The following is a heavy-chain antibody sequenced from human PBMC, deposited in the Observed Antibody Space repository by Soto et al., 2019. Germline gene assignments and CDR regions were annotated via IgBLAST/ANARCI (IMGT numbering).Heavy chain of an antibody. D-gene: IGHD6-13*01. CDR3: ARGSSSWYGDYYYGMDV. CDR1: GGTFSSYA. Sequence: GASVKVSCKASGGTFSSYAISWVRQAPGQGLEWMGGIIPIFGTANYAQKFQGRVTITADESTSTAYMELSSLRSEDTAVYYCARGSSSWYGDYYYGMDVWGQGTTVTVSS. J-gene: IGHJ6*02. V-gene: IGHV1-69*13. CDR2: IIPIFGTA.